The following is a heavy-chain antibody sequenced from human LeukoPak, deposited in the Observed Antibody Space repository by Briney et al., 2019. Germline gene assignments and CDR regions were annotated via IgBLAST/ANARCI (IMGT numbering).Heavy chain of an antibody. J-gene: IGHJ3*02. Sequence: PGGSLRLSCAASGFTFSSYGMHWVRQAPGKGLEWVAFIRYDGSNKYYADSVKGRFTISRDNSKNTLYLQMNSLRAEDTAVRYCAKTFYYDSSGNVEAFDIWGQGTMVTVSS. V-gene: IGHV3-30*02. CDR3: AKTFYYDSSGNVEAFDI. D-gene: IGHD3-22*01. CDR1: GFTFSSYG. CDR2: IRYDGSNK.